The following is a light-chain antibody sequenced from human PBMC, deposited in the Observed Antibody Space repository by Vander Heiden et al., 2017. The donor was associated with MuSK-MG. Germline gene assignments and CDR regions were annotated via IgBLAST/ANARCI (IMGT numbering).Light chain of an antibody. CDR2: DAS. CDR3: QQCEHLLYT. CDR1: PYIDNF. Sequence: TQSPSSLSASVGDRVTITCQTIPYIDNFLNWFQQKPGKAPKFLIYDASNLDTGVPSRFSGSGSGTHFTFTISSLQPVDMSTYYRQQCEHLLYTFGQGTKLEIK. J-gene: IGKJ2*01. V-gene: IGKV1-33*01.